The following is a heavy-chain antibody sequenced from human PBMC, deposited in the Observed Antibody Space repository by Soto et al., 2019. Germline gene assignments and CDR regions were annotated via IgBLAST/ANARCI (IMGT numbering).Heavy chain of an antibody. J-gene: IGHJ5*02. V-gene: IGHV1-18*01. CDR2: ISAYNGNT. Sequence: GAPVEVSCKASCFTFSSYGISWVRQAPGQGLEWMGWISAYNGNTNYAQKLQGRVTMTTDTSTSTAYMELRSLRSDDTAVYYCARRDNWFDPWGQGTLVTVSS. CDR3: ARRDNWFDP. CDR1: CFTFSSYG.